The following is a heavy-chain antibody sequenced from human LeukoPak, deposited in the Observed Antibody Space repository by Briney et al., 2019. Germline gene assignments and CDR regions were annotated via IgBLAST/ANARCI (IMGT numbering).Heavy chain of an antibody. CDR1: GFTFSIYW. CDR2: ISSSSSTI. D-gene: IGHD1-26*01. CDR3: AKDRIVGATFIDY. Sequence: GGSLRLSCAASGFTFSIYWMHWVRQAPGKGLEWVSYISSSSSTIYYADSVKGRFTISRDNSKNTLYLQMNSLRAEDTAVYYCAKDRIVGATFIDYWGQGTLVTVSS. J-gene: IGHJ4*02. V-gene: IGHV3-48*01.